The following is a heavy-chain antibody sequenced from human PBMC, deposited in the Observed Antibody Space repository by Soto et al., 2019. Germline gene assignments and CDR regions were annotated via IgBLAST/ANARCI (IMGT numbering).Heavy chain of an antibody. CDR1: GGSINSYY. V-gene: IGHV4-4*07. D-gene: IGHD1-26*01. Sequence: SETLSLTCTVSGGSINSYYWSWIRQPAGKGLEWIGRIYTSGSTNYNPSLKSRVTMSVDTSKNRFSLKLSSVAAADTAVYYCARGIYSKVGATIWFDPWGQGTLVTVSS. CDR2: IYTSGST. CDR3: ARGIYSKVGATIWFDP. J-gene: IGHJ5*02.